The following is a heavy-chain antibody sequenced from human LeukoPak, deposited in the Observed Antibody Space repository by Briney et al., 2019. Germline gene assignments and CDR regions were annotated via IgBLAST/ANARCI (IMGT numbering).Heavy chain of an antibody. Sequence: SSETLSLTCTVSGGSISTYYWSWIRQPPGKGLEWIGYIYYSGSTNYNPSLKSRVTISVDTSKNQFSLKLSSVTAADTAVYYCASILVVPAAIIPFDYWGQGTLVTVSS. D-gene: IGHD2-2*02. J-gene: IGHJ4*02. CDR1: GGSISTYY. CDR3: ASILVVPAAIIPFDY. V-gene: IGHV4-59*01. CDR2: IYYSGST.